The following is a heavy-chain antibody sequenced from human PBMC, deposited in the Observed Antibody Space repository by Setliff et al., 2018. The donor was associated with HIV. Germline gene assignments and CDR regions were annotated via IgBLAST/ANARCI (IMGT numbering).Heavy chain of an antibody. CDR1: SGSINNNYY. J-gene: IGHJ4*02. CDR2: VHFSGST. D-gene: IGHD2-2*01. CDR3: ARDRPGVDCTKTSCYASFDH. V-gene: IGHV4-39*02. Sequence: PSETLSLTCSVSSGSINNNYYWGWIRQPPGKGLEWIGNVHFSGSTYYNPSLKSRVTMTTDTYTGTAYMELRSLRSDDTAVYYCARDRPGVDCTKTSCYASFDHWGQGTLVTVPQ.